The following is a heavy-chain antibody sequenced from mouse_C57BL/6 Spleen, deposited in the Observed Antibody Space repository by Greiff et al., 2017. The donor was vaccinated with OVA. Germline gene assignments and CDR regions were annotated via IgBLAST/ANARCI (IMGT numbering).Heavy chain of an antibody. CDR3: ARRDSNLLEVFDV. D-gene: IGHD2-5*01. V-gene: IGHV1-81*01. Sequence: QVQLQQSGAELARPGASVKLSCKASGYTFTSYGISWVKQRTGQGLEWIGEIYPRSGNTYYNEKFKGKATLTADKSSSTAYMELRSLTSEDSAVYFCARRDSNLLEVFDVWGTGTTVTVSS. CDR2: IYPRSGNT. J-gene: IGHJ1*03. CDR1: GYTFTSYG.